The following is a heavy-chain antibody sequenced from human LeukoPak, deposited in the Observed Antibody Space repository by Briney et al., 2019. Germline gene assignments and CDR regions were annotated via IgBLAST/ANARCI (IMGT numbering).Heavy chain of an antibody. J-gene: IGHJ3*02. CDR2: ISSSSSYI. CDR3: ARDPNGDYIGTFDM. V-gene: IGHV3-21*04. Sequence: PGGSLRLSCAASGFTFSSYSMNWVRQAPGKGLEWVSSISSSSSYIYYADSVKGRFTISRDNAKNSLYLQMNSLRAEDTAMYFCARDPNGDYIGTFDMWGRGTMVSVSS. D-gene: IGHD4-17*01. CDR1: GFTFSSYS.